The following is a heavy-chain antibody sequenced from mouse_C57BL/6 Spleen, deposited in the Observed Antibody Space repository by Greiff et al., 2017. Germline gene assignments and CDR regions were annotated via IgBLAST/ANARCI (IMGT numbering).Heavy chain of an antibody. V-gene: IGHV1-18*01. Sequence: EVQLQPSGPELVKPGASVKIPCKASGYTFTDYNMDWVKQSHGKSLEWIGDINPNNGGTIYNQKFKGKATLTVDKSSSTAYMELRSLTSEDTAVYYCARPPSYYGSSYWYFDVWGTGTTVTVSS. D-gene: IGHD1-1*01. CDR3: ARPPSYYGSSYWYFDV. CDR2: INPNNGGT. CDR1: GYTFTDYN. J-gene: IGHJ1*03.